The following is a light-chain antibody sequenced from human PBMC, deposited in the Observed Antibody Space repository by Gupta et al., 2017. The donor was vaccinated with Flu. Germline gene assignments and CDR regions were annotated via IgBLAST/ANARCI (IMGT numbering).Light chain of an antibody. CDR2: DDS. Sequence: SYVLTQLPSVAVAPGQTARITCGGNSVARKSVHWYQQKSGQAPVLVVYDDSDRPSGIPERFSGSNSGNTATLTLLSVEAWDESDYYCQLWNSGSYHYVFGSGTQVTVL. V-gene: IGLV3-21*02. CDR1: SVARKS. J-gene: IGLJ1*01. CDR3: QLWNSGSYHYV.